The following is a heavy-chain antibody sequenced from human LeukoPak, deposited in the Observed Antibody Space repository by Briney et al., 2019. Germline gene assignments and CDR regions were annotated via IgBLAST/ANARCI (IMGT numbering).Heavy chain of an antibody. J-gene: IGHJ4*02. D-gene: IGHD3-22*01. CDR1: GFTFSSYA. Sequence: PGGSLRLSCAASGFTFSSYAMHWVRQAPGKGLEWVSVIYRGGITQYADSVKGRFTISRDNSKNTLYLQMNSLRAEDTAVYYCARGPYDNSGYYHYWGQGTLVTVSS. V-gene: IGHV3-53*01. CDR3: ARGPYDNSGYYHY. CDR2: IYRGGIT.